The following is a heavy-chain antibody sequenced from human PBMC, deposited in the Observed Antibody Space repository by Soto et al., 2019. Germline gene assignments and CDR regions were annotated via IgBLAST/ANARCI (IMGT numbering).Heavy chain of an antibody. D-gene: IGHD5-12*01. CDR1: GYTFTSYG. Sequence: QVPLVQSGAEVKKPGASVKVSCKASGYTFTSYGISWVRQAPGQGLEWMGWISAYNGNTNYAQKLQGRVTMTTDTSTSTAYMELRSLRSDDTAVYYCARVAPNVEMATINAFDIWGQGTMVTVSS. J-gene: IGHJ3*02. CDR3: ARVAPNVEMATINAFDI. CDR2: ISAYNGNT. V-gene: IGHV1-18*04.